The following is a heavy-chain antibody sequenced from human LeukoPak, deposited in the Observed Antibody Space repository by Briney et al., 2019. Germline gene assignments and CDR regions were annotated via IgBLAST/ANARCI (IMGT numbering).Heavy chain of an antibody. CDR1: GYTFTGYY. V-gene: IGHV1-69*02. CDR2: IIPILGIA. Sequence: SVKVSCKASGYTFTGYYMHWVRQAPGQGLEWMGRIIPILGIANYAQKFQGRVTITADKSTSTAYMELSSLRSEDTAVYYCASQVSTYYFDYWGQGTLVTVSS. CDR3: ASQVSTYYFDY. J-gene: IGHJ4*02.